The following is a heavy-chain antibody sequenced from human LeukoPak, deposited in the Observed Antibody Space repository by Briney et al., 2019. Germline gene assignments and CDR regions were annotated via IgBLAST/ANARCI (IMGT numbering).Heavy chain of an antibody. J-gene: IGHJ4*02. CDR2: IYPRDGST. V-gene: IGHV1-46*01. CDR1: EHTFTNNY. CDR3: ARDQEGFDY. Sequence: GASVKVSCKASEHTFTNNYLHWVRQAPGQGLEWMGMIYPRDGSTSYAQNFQGRVTVTRDTSTTTVHMELRGLRSEDTAVYYCARDQEGFDYWGQGTVVTVSS.